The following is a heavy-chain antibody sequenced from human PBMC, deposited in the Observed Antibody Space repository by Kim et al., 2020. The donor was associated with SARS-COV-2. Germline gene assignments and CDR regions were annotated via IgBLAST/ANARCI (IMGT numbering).Heavy chain of an antibody. CDR1: GDSMSSSSHY. CDR2: IYFSGST. D-gene: IGHD3-10*01. J-gene: IGHJ4*01. V-gene: IGHV4-39*01. Sequence: SETLSLTCTVSGDSMSSSSHYWGWIRQPPGKGLEWIGSIYFSGSTYYNASLKSRVTISVETSKNQVSLKLSSLTATDTAVYYCARQAMKWFGGRSTFDYWGRGTLVTV. CDR3: ARQAMKWFGGRSTFDY.